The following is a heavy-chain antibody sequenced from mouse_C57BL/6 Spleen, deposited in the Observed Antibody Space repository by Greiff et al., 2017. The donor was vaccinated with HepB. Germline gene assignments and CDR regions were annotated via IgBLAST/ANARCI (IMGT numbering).Heavy chain of an antibody. CDR2: ISYDGSN. CDR3: ASRSRSYYFDY. Sequence: EVQRVESGPGLVKPSQSLSLTCSVTGYSITSGYYWNWIRQFPGNKLEWRGYISYDGSNNYNPSLKNRIPITRDPSKNQFFLKLNSVTTEDTATYYCASRSRSYYFDYWGQGTTLTVSS. V-gene: IGHV3-6*01. CDR1: GYSITSGYY. J-gene: IGHJ2*01.